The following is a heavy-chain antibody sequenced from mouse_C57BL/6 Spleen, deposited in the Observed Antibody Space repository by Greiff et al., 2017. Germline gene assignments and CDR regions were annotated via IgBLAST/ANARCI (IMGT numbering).Heavy chain of an antibody. CDR2: IDPSDSYT. Sequence: VKLQQPGAELVMPGASVKLSCKASGYTFTSYWMHWVKQRPGQGLEWIGEIDPSDSYTNYNQKFKGKSTLTVDKSSSTAYMQLSSLTSEDSAVYYCARRGDYDVGGSMDYWGQGTSVTVSS. D-gene: IGHD2-4*01. CDR3: ARRGDYDVGGSMDY. CDR1: GYTFTSYW. J-gene: IGHJ4*01. V-gene: IGHV1-69*01.